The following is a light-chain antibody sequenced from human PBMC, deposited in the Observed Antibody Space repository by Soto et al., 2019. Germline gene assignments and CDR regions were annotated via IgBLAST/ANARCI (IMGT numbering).Light chain of an antibody. V-gene: IGKV1-5*01. Sequence: VGDSVPLTCRASQSISTWLAWYQQKPGKAPKVLISDASSLESGVPSRFGGSGSGTEFTLTISSLQPDDFATYYCQQSYSTPTFGQGTRLEIK. CDR1: QSISTW. J-gene: IGKJ5*01. CDR2: DAS. CDR3: QQSYSTPT.